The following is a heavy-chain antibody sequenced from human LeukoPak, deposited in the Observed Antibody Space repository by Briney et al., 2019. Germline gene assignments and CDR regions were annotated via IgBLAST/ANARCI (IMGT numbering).Heavy chain of an antibody. CDR1: GVSISSSNSY. J-gene: IGHJ4*02. V-gene: IGHV4-39*07. CDR2: IYYSGNT. CDR3: ARDSDSSGYYFDY. Sequence: SETLSLTCTVSGVSISSSNSYWGWIRQPPGKGLEWIGSIYYSGNTYYNASLKSQVSISIDTSKNQFSLRLTSVTAADTAVYYCARDSDSSGYYFDYWGQGTLVTVSS. D-gene: IGHD3-22*01.